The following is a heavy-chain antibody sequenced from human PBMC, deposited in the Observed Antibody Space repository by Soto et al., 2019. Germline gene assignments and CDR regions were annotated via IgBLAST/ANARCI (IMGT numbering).Heavy chain of an antibody. Sequence: QVQLVESGGGVVQPGRSLRLSCTASGFTFSRYAMHWVRQAPGKGLEWVAVIAYDGSNKYYADSVKGRFTISRDNSKKTLYLQINSLRAEDTAVYYCARARNGYSIDYWGQGTLFTVSS. V-gene: IGHV3-30-3*01. CDR2: IAYDGSNK. D-gene: IGHD4-4*01. CDR3: ARARNGYSIDY. CDR1: GFTFSRYA. J-gene: IGHJ4*02.